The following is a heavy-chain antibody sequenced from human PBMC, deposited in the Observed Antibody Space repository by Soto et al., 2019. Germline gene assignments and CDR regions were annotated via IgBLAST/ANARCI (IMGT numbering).Heavy chain of an antibody. Sequence: EASVKVSCKASGYTFTSYGISWVRQAPGQGLEWMGWISAYNGNTNYAQKLQGRVTMTTDTSTSTAYMELRSLRSDDTAVYYCAREVISPRPSYSNKPYYYYYYMDVWGKGTTVTVSS. J-gene: IGHJ6*03. CDR1: GYTFTSYG. CDR2: ISAYNGNT. D-gene: IGHD4-4*01. V-gene: IGHV1-18*01. CDR3: AREVISPRPSYSNKPYYYYYYMDV.